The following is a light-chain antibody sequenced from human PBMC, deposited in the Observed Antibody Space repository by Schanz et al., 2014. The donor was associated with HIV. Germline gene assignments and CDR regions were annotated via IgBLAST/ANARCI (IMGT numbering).Light chain of an antibody. CDR3: QQYNGLSPIT. CDR2: KAS. Sequence: DIQMTQSPSTLSASVGDRVTITCRASQSISSWLAWYQQKPGKAPKLVIYKASNLESGVPSRFSGSRSGTEFTLTISSLQPDDFASYHCQQYNGLSPITFGQGTKLEI. J-gene: IGKJ2*01. V-gene: IGKV1-5*03. CDR1: QSISSW.